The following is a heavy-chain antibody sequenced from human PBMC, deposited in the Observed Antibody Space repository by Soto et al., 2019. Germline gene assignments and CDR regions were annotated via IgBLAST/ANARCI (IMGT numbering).Heavy chain of an antibody. V-gene: IGHV4-59*11. CDR3: ARDVSPLVH. CDR2: ISDSGSA. Sequence: SETLSLTCTVSGGSISGHYWSWIRQPPGKGLECIGYISDSGSANYNPSLKSRVPISAHTSKNQFSLRLTFVTAADTAVYYCARDVSPLVHWGQGTLVTVSS. D-gene: IGHD2-8*02. CDR1: GGSISGHY. J-gene: IGHJ4*02.